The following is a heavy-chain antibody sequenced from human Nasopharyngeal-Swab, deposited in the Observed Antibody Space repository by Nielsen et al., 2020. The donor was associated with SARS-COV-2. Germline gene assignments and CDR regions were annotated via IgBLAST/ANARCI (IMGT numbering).Heavy chain of an antibody. CDR2: INHSGST. CDR3: AGGFQDIVVVVAAYRSGFGY. D-gene: IGHD2-15*01. CDR1: GASFSGYY. J-gene: IGHJ4*02. Sequence: SETLSLTFAVYGASFSGYYWSWIRQPPGKGLEWIGGINHSGSTNYNPSLKSRVTISVDTSNNQFSLKLSSVTAADTAVYYGAGGFQDIVVVVAAYRSGFGYWGQGTLVTVSS. V-gene: IGHV4-34*01.